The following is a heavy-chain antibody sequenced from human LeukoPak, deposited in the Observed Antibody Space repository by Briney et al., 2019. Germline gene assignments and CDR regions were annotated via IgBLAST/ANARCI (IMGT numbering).Heavy chain of an antibody. D-gene: IGHD2-2*01. CDR2: ISSSSSTI. V-gene: IGHV3-48*01. J-gene: IGHJ4*02. Sequence: PGGSLRLSCAASGFTFSSYSMNWVRQAPGKGLEWVSYISSSSSTIYYADSVKGRFTISRDNLKNTLKLQMNSLRAEDTAVYYCASGGSSSWLDYWGQGTLVTVSS. CDR1: GFTFSSYS. CDR3: ASGGSSSWLDY.